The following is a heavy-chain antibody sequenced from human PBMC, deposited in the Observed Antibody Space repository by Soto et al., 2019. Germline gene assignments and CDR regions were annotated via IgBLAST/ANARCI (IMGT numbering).Heavy chain of an antibody. Sequence: NPSETLSLTCAVYGGSFSGYYWSWIRQPPGKGLEWIGEINHSGSTNYNPSLKSRVTISVDTSKNQFSLKLSSVTAADTAVYYCARGRRQPLLSWFDPWGQGTLVTVSS. D-gene: IGHD2-21*02. CDR1: GGSFSGYY. V-gene: IGHV4-34*01. J-gene: IGHJ5*02. CDR3: ARGRRQPLLSWFDP. CDR2: INHSGST.